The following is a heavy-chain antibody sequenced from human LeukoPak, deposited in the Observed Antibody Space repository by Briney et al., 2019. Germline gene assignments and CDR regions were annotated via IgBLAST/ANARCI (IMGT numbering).Heavy chain of an antibody. J-gene: IGHJ6*04. CDR1: GFTFSDYY. CDR3: ARDFAFGDGYPVV. Sequence: GGSLRLSCAASGFTFSDYYMSWVRQAPGKGLEWVSYISSSGSTIYYADSVKGRFTISRDNAKNSLYLQMNSLRAEDTAVYYCARDFAFGDGYPVVWGKGTTVTVSS. D-gene: IGHD5-24*01. V-gene: IGHV3-11*04. CDR2: ISSSGSTI.